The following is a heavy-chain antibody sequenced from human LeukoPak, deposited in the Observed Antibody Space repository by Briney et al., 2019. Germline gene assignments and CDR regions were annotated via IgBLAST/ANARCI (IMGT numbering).Heavy chain of an antibody. CDR3: ALYDSSGYYSR. Sequence: SETLSLTCTVSGDSISSYYWSWIRQPAGKGLEWIGRIYTSGSTNYNPSLKSRVTMSVDTSKNQFSLKLSSVTAADAAVYYCALYDSSGYYSRWGQGTLVTVSS. CDR1: GDSISSYY. CDR2: IYTSGST. D-gene: IGHD3-22*01. J-gene: IGHJ4*02. V-gene: IGHV4-4*07.